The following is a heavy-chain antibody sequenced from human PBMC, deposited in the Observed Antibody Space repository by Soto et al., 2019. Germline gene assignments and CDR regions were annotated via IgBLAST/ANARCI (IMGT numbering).Heavy chain of an antibody. CDR3: ARLPPYGDSDIDY. CDR2: IYYSGST. D-gene: IGHD4-17*01. V-gene: IGHV4-31*03. J-gene: IGHJ4*02. Sequence: SETLSLTCTVSCGSISSGGYYWSWIRQHPGKGLEWIGYIYYSGSTYYNPSLKSRVTISVDTSKNQFSLKLSSVTAADTAVYYCARLPPYGDSDIDYWGQGTLVTVSS. CDR1: CGSISSGGYY.